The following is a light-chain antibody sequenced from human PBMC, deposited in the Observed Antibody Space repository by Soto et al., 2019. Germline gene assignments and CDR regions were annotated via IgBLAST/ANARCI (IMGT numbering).Light chain of an antibody. CDR2: DAS. J-gene: IGKJ1*01. CDR1: QSVSTR. Sequence: DIQMTQSPSSLSASVGDRVTIICRASQSVSTRLAWYQQKPGKAPKVLIYDASSWAGGVPSRFTGSGSGTEFNLTINSLQTDDFATYSCQQYSVYWTFGQGTKVEIK. CDR3: QQYSVYWT. V-gene: IGKV1-5*02.